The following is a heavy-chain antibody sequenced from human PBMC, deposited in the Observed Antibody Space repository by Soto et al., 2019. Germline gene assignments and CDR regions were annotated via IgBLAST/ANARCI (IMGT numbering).Heavy chain of an antibody. CDR2: IYYSGST. Sequence: NPSETLSLTCTVSGGSISSYYWSWIRQPPGKGLEWIGYIYYSGSTNYNPSLKSRVTISVDTSKNQFSLKLSSVTAADTAVYYCAGCPYYYGSGSKTVEFDPWGQGTLVTVSS. CDR3: AGCPYYYGSGSKTVEFDP. CDR1: GGSISSYY. V-gene: IGHV4-59*01. D-gene: IGHD3-10*01. J-gene: IGHJ5*02.